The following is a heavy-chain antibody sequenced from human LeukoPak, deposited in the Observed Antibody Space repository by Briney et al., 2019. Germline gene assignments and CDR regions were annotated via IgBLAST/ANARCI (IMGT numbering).Heavy chain of an antibody. V-gene: IGHV3-23*01. Sequence: GGSLRLSCAASGFTFSNYAMSWVRQAPGKGLEWVSAISSSGGSTYYADSVKGRFTISRDNSKNTLYPQMNSLRAEDTAVYYYAKDGLPERIFDWFDPWGQGTLVTVSS. CDR1: GFTFSNYA. J-gene: IGHJ5*02. CDR3: AKDGLPERIFDWFDP. D-gene: IGHD3-3*01. CDR2: ISSSGGST.